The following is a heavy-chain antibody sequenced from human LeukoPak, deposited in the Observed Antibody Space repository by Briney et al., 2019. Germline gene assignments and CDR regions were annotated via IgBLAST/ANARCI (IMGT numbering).Heavy chain of an antibody. CDR2: ISGSGGST. D-gene: IGHD1-14*01. CDR1: GFTFSSYG. J-gene: IGHJ4*02. Sequence: TGGSLRLSCAASGFTFSSYGMSWVRQAPGKGLEWVSAISGSGGSTYYADSVKGRFSISRDNSENTLYLQMNSLRAEDTAVYYCAKATGYLLWGQGTLVTVSS. V-gene: IGHV3-23*01. CDR3: AKATGYLL.